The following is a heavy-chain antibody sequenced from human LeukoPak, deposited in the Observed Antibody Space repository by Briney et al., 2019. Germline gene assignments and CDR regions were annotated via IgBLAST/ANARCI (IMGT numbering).Heavy chain of an antibody. CDR3: ARDTAMVGLLY. Sequence: SETLSLTCTVSGGSISSGGYYWSWIRQHPGKGLEWIGYIYYSGSTYYNPSLKSRVTISVDTSKNQFSLKLSSVTAADTAVYYCARDTAMVGLLYWGQGTLVTVSS. D-gene: IGHD5-18*01. V-gene: IGHV4-31*03. CDR2: IYYSGST. CDR1: GGSISSGGYY. J-gene: IGHJ4*02.